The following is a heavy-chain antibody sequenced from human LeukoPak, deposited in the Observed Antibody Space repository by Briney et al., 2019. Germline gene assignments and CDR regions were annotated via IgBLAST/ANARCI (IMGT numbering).Heavy chain of an antibody. CDR3: ATAPLLRGERVEHYKYGMDL. D-gene: IGHD2-21*02. CDR2: IYHNGTP. V-gene: IGHV4/OR15-8*02. CDR1: VVSISSGYW. J-gene: IGHJ6*02. Sequence: SETLSLTCAVLVVSISSGYWWSWVRQSPGKGLEWIGEIYHNGTPNYSPSLKSRVTISTDTFKNHFSLRLTSVTAADTAVHYCATAPLLRGERVEHYKYGMDLWGQGTTVIVSS.